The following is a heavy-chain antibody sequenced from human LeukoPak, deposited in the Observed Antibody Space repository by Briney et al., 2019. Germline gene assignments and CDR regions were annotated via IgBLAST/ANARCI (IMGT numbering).Heavy chain of an antibody. D-gene: IGHD2-15*01. V-gene: IGHV3-7*03. CDR3: ARVSCSGGSCYWGAPYYFDY. J-gene: IGHJ4*02. CDR1: GFTFSSYW. CDR2: IEQDGSEK. Sequence: GGSLRLSCAASGFTFSSYWMSWVRQAPGKGLEWVANIEQDGSEKYYVDSVKGRFTISRDNAKNSLYLQMNSLRAEDTAVYYCARVSCSGGSCYWGAPYYFDYWGQGTLVTVSS.